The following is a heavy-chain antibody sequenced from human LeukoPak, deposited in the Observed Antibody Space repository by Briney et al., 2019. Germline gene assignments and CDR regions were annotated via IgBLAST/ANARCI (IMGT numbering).Heavy chain of an antibody. J-gene: IGHJ4*02. D-gene: IGHD6-6*01. CDR1: GFTFSNYA. CDR3: AKVQYSSSSWNFDY. CDR2: ISGSGGRT. V-gene: IGHV3-23*01. Sequence: GGSLRLSCAASGFTFSNYAMSWVRQAPGKGLEWVSSISGSGGRTYYADPVKGGFTISRDNSKNTLYLQMNSLRAEDTAVYYCAKVQYSSSSWNFDYWGQGTLVTVSS.